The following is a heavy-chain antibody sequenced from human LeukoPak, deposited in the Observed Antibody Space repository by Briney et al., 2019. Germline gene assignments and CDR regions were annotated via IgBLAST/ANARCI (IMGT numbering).Heavy chain of an antibody. CDR2: IYYSGST. Sequence: SETLSLTCTVSGGSISSGGYYWSWIRQHPGKGLEWIGYIYYSGSTYYNPSLKSRVTISVDTSKNQFSLKLSSVTAADTAVYYCARDLNRILTNQDAFDIWGQGTMVTVSS. CDR3: ARDLNRILTNQDAFDI. J-gene: IGHJ3*02. CDR1: GGSISSGGYY. V-gene: IGHV4-31*03. D-gene: IGHD1-14*01.